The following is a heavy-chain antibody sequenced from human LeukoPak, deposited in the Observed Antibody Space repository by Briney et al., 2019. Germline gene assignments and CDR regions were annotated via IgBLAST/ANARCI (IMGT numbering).Heavy chain of an antibody. J-gene: IGHJ3*02. D-gene: IGHD5-12*01. V-gene: IGHV3-23*01. Sequence: GGSLRLSCAASKFTFSNYAMSWVRQAPGKGLDWVSSISDSRGSTYYADSVKGRSTISRDNSQNTLFLQMNGLRAEDTAVYYCAKTYRGPGGYFAFDIWGQGTMVTVSS. CDR1: KFTFSNYA. CDR3: AKTYRGPGGYFAFDI. CDR2: ISDSRGST.